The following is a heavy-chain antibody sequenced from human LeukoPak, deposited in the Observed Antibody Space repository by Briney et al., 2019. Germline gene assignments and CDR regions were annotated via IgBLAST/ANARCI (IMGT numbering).Heavy chain of an antibody. CDR1: GGTFSSYA. CDR3: ARATYYYDSSGLYPPDY. J-gene: IGHJ4*02. CDR2: IIPIFGTA. D-gene: IGHD3-22*01. V-gene: IGHV1-69*13. Sequence: SVKVSCKASGGTFSSYAISWVRQAPGQGLEWMGGIIPIFGTANYAQKFQGRVTITADESTSTAYMELSSLRSEDTAVYYCARATYYYDSSGLYPPDYWGQGTLVTVSS.